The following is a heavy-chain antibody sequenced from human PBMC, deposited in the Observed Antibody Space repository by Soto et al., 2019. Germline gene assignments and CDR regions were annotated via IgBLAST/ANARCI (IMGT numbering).Heavy chain of an antibody. J-gene: IGHJ4*02. V-gene: IGHV4-31*03. D-gene: IGHD6-6*01. CDR2: IYYSGST. CDR3: ASGRWVYSSSLQNDY. CDR1: GGSISSGGYY. Sequence: QVQLQESGPGLVKPSQTLSLTCTVSGGSISSGGYYWSWIRQHPGKGLEWIGYIYYSGSTYYNPSLKSRVTLSVDTSKNQFSLKLSSVTAADTAVYYCASGRWVYSSSLQNDYWGQGTLVTVSS.